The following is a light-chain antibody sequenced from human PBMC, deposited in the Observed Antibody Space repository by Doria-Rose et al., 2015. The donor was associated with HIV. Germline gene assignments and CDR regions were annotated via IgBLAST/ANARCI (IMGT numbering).Light chain of an antibody. J-gene: IGKJ3*01. CDR3: QQYYDTPS. CDR2: WAS. V-gene: IGKV4-1*01. Sequence: DIRVTQSPESLGMSLGERATLNCKSNQSLLYTSKNYLAWYQQKPGQPSKLLIYWASTRQSGVPARFSGSGSGTDFTPTISSLEAEDVAVYYCQQYYDTPSFGPGTTVDIK. CDR1: QSLLYTSKNY.